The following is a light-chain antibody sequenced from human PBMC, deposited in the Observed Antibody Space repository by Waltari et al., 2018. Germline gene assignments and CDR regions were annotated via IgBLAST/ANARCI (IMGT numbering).Light chain of an antibody. CDR2: RTS. CDR1: ESLSSSY. V-gene: IGKV3-20*01. Sequence: ENVLTQSPDTLSLSPGERATLPCRASESLSSSYLAWYQQKPGQSPRLLMYRTSSRATGIPDRFSGSGSGTDFTLTISRLEPEDFAVYYCQQHGSTPWTFGQGTKVEIK. CDR3: QQHGSTPWT. J-gene: IGKJ1*01.